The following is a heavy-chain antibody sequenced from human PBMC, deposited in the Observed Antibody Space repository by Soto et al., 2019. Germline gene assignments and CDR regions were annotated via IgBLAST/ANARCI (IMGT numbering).Heavy chain of an antibody. J-gene: IGHJ4*02. CDR1: GYTFTSYG. CDR3: ARDWAGGHYDSSEDVDY. D-gene: IGHD3-22*01. CDR2: ISAYNGNT. Sequence: QVQLVQSGAEVKKPGASVKVSCKASGYTFTSYGISWVRQAPGQGLEWMGWISAYNGNTNYAQKLQGRVTMTTDTSTSTAYMELRSLRSDDTAVYYCARDWAGGHYDSSEDVDYWGQGTLVTVSS. V-gene: IGHV1-18*01.